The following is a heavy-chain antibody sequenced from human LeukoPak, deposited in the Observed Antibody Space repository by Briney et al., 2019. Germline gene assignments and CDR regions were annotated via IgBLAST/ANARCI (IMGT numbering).Heavy chain of an antibody. D-gene: IGHD1-26*01. CDR1: GYTLTELS. Sequence: ASVKVSCKVSGYTLTELSMHWVRQAPGQGLEWMGIINPSGGSTSYAQKFQGRVTMTRDTSTSTVYMELSSLRSEDTAVYYCARNPSGSYYRVIDYWGQGTLVTVSS. CDR3: ARNPSGSYYRVIDY. J-gene: IGHJ4*02. V-gene: IGHV1-46*01. CDR2: INPSGGST.